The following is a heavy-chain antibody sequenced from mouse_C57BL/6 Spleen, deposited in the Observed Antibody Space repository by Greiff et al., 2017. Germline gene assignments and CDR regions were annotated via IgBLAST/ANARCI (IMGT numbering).Heavy chain of an antibody. J-gene: IGHJ4*01. CDR1: GYTFTSYW. CDR2: IDPSDSET. V-gene: IGHV1-52*01. D-gene: IGHD1-1*02. Sequence: QVQLQQSGAELVRPGSSVKLSCKASGYTFTSYWMHWVKQRPIQGLEWIGNIDPSDSETNYNQKFKDKATLTVDKSSSTAYMQLSSLTSEDSAVYYCARGVAHYYAMDYWGQGTTVTVSS. CDR3: ARGVAHYYAMDY.